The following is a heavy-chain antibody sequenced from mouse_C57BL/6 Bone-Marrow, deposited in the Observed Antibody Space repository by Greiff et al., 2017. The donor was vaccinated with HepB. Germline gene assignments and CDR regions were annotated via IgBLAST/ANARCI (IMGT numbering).Heavy chain of an antibody. V-gene: IGHV1-15*01. CDR1: GYTFTDYE. CDR2: IDPATGGT. D-gene: IGHD2-3*01. CDR3: TRSDDGYYRYWFAY. Sequence: VQGVESGAELVRPGASVTLSCKASGYTFTDYEMPWVKQTPVHGLEWIGAIDPATGGTAYNQKFKGKARLTANKSSSTAYMELRSMTSEDSAVYDRTRSDDGYYRYWFAYWGQGTLVTVSA. J-gene: IGHJ3*01.